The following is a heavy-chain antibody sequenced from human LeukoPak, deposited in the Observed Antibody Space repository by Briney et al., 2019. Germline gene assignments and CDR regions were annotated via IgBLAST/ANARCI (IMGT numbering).Heavy chain of an antibody. CDR1: GFTFSSYW. J-gene: IGHJ3*02. CDR3: AKGGREGPRDRLLVGDAFDI. Sequence: GGSLRLSCAASGFTFSSYWMSWVRQAPGKGLAWVANIKQDGSEKYYVDSVKGRFTISRDNAKNSLYLQMNSLRAEDTALYYCAKGGREGPRDRLLVGDAFDIWGQGTMVTVSS. D-gene: IGHD3-9*01. V-gene: IGHV3-7*03. CDR2: IKQDGSEK.